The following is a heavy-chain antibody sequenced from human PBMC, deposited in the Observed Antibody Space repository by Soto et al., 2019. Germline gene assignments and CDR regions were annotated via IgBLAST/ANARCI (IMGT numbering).Heavy chain of an antibody. Sequence: QVQLVESGGGVVQPGRSLRLSCAASGFTFSSYGMHWVRQAPGKGREWVAVIWYDGSNKYYADSVKGRFTISRDNSKNTLYLQMNSLRAEDTAVYYCARTASAAPYYFDYWGQGTLVTVSS. CDR1: GFTFSSYG. V-gene: IGHV3-33*01. J-gene: IGHJ4*02. CDR2: IWYDGSNK. D-gene: IGHD2-2*01. CDR3: ARTASAAPYYFDY.